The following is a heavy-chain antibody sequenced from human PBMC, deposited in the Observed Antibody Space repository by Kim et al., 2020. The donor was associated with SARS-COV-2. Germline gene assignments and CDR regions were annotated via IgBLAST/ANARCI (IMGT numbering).Heavy chain of an antibody. J-gene: IGHJ4*02. CDR3: VKEAYDFVPTYYPYFDS. D-gene: IGHD3-3*01. Sequence: SGKGRFTISRDNSKNTLYLQMNSLRVEDTALYYCVKEAYDFVPTYYPYFDSWGQGTLVTVSS. V-gene: IGHV3-30*02.